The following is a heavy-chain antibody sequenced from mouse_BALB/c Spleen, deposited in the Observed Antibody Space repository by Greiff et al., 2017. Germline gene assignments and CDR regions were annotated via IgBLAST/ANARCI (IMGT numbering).Heavy chain of an antibody. Sequence: EVQLVESGGGLVQPGGSRKLSCAASGFTFSSFGMHWVRQAPEKGLEWVAYISSGSSTIYYADTVKGRFTISRDNAKNTLFLQMTSLRSEDTAVYYGAKGDYYRYSYYYAMDYWGQGTSVTVSS. V-gene: IGHV5-17*02. CDR1: GFTFSSFG. CDR3: AKGDYYRYSYYYAMDY. CDR2: ISSGSSTI. D-gene: IGHD2-14*01. J-gene: IGHJ4*01.